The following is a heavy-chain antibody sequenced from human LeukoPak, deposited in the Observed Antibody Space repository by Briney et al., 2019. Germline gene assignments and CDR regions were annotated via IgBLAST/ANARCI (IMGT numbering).Heavy chain of an antibody. Sequence: GASVKVSCKVSGYTLTELSMHWVRQAPGKGLEWMGGFDPEDGETIYAQKFQGRVTMTEDTSTDTAYMELSSLRSEDKAVYYCATLEAKYYYDSSGYPERSNDYWGQGTLVTVSS. CDR3: ATLEAKYYYDSSGYPERSNDY. D-gene: IGHD3-22*01. J-gene: IGHJ4*02. CDR1: GYTLTELS. CDR2: FDPEDGET. V-gene: IGHV1-24*01.